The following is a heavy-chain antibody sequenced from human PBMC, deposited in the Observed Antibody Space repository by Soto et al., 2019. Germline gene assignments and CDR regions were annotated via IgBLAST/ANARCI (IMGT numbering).Heavy chain of an antibody. J-gene: IGHJ6*02. Sequence: EVQLLESGGGLAQPGGSLRLSCAASGFTFVNFAMIWVRQAPGKGLGWVSSIGGYGTSIYYADSVKGRFTISRDNSKNTLYLQMDSLTVEDTAVYYCVRAPIASSRYCCGLDVWGQGTTVTVYS. CDR2: IGGYGTSI. CDR3: VRAPIASSRYCCGLDV. D-gene: IGHD2-21*01. V-gene: IGHV3-23*01. CDR1: GFTFVNFA.